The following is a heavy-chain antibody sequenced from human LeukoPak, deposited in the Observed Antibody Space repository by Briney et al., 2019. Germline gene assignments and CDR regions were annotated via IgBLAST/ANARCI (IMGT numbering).Heavy chain of an antibody. Sequence: PSETLSLTCAVYGGSFSGYYWSCIRQLPGKGLEWIGYFSYSGSTTYNPSLKSRVTISVDTSKNQFSLKLSSVTAADTAVYYCARASVLLSADYWGQGTLVTVSS. CDR2: FSYSGST. CDR1: GGSFSGYY. V-gene: IGHV4-59*01. J-gene: IGHJ4*02. D-gene: IGHD3-16*01. CDR3: ARASVLLSADY.